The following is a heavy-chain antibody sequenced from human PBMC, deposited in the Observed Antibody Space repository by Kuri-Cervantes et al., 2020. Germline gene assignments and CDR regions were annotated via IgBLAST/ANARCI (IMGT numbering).Heavy chain of an antibody. V-gene: IGHV3-9*01. CDR2: ISWNSGRI. J-gene: IGHJ4*02. CDR1: GFTFDDYA. Sequence: GGSLRLSCAASGFTFDDYAMHWVRQAPGKGLEWVSTISWNSGRIGYADSVKDRFTISRDNAKNSLYLQMNSLRAEDTAVYYCARGDSSSWSSLYYFDYWGQGTLVTVSS. CDR3: ARGDSSSWSSLYYFDY. D-gene: IGHD6-13*01.